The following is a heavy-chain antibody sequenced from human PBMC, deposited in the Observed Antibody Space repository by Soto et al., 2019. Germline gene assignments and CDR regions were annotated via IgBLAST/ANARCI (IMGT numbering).Heavy chain of an antibody. CDR3: ATGVALAFCTSFTQGPTVRFAP. V-gene: IGHV1-8*01. D-gene: IGHD1-1*01. CDR1: GYTFTSYD. CDR2: MNPNNGET. Sequence: QMQLVQAGAEVKKPGASVKVSCKASGYTFTSYDINWVRQATGQGLEWMGWMNPNNGETGYAQKFQGRVTMTRDTSNGTAYMGLRSLRSEEPAAYYCATGVALAFCTSFTQGPTVRFAPWGQGTQITVSS. J-gene: IGHJ5*02.